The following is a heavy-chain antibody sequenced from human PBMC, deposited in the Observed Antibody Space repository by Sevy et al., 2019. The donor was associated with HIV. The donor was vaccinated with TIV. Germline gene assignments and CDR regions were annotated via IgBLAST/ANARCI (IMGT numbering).Heavy chain of an antibody. CDR1: GFTFSSYS. CDR2: ISSSSSYI. V-gene: IGHV3-21*01. Sequence: GGSLRLSCAASGFTFSSYSMNWVRQAPGKGLEWVSSISSSSSYIYYADSVKGRFTISRDNAKNSLYLQMNSLRAEDTAVYYCARDGVGRYYYDSSGYPDAFDIWGQGTMVTVSS. CDR3: ARDGVGRYYYDSSGYPDAFDI. D-gene: IGHD3-22*01. J-gene: IGHJ3*02.